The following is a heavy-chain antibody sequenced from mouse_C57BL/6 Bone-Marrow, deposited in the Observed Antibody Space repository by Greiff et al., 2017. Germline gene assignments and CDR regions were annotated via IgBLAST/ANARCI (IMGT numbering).Heavy chain of an antibody. Sequence: QVQLKQPGAELVKPGASVKLSCKASGYTFTSYWMHWVKQRPGQGLEWIGMIHPNSCSTNYNEKFKSKATLTVDKSSSTAYMQLSSLTSEDSAVYYCARRWLRRRFAYWGQGTLVTVSA. D-gene: IGHD2-2*01. J-gene: IGHJ3*01. CDR1: GYTFTSYW. CDR3: ARRWLRRRFAY. V-gene: IGHV1-64*01. CDR2: IHPNSCST.